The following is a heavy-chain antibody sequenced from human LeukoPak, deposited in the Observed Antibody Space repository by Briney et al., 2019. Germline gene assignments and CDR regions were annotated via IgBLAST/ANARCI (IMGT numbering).Heavy chain of an antibody. CDR3: ARDLASGWYSYFDY. CDR1: GFTFSSYE. Sequence: GGCLRLSCAASGFTFSSYEMNWVRQAPGKGLEWVSYISSSGSTIYYADSVKGRFTISRDNAKNSLYLQMNSLRAEDTAVYYCARDLASGWYSYFDYWGQGTLVTVSS. CDR2: ISSSGSTI. V-gene: IGHV3-48*03. J-gene: IGHJ4*02. D-gene: IGHD6-19*01.